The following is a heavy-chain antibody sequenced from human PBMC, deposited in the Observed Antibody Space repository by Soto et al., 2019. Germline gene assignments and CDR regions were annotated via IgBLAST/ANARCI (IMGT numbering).Heavy chain of an antibody. V-gene: IGHV3-23*01. D-gene: IGHD6-19*01. J-gene: IGHJ4*02. CDR3: AKEGYDSGWYWDS. CDR2: ITSSGSEV. CDR1: GFTFIGSA. Sequence: PWGSLRLSCAASGFTFIGSAITCFRHAPGKWLEYVSSITSSGSEVFHAASVKGRFTMSRDNSKNMLYLQMNSLRAEDTAVYYCAKEGYDSGWYWDSWGQGALVTVSS.